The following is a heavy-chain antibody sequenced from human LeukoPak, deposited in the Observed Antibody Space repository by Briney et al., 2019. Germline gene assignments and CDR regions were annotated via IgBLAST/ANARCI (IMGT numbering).Heavy chain of an antibody. Sequence: PGRSLRLSCAASGFSFNNQDMHWVRQAPGKGLEWVALILHGAINKYYADSVKGRFTISRDNSKNTLYLQMNSLRAEDTAVYYCAIGSKQLVYFYHFDSWGQGTLVAVSS. V-gene: IGHV3-30*03. J-gene: IGHJ4*02. CDR3: AIGSKQLVYFYHFDS. D-gene: IGHD6-6*01. CDR2: ILHGAINK. CDR1: GFSFNNQD.